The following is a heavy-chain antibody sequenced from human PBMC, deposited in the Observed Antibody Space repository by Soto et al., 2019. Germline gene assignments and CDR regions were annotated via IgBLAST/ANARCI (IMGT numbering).Heavy chain of an antibody. CDR3: ARGEMRSGSYARGRRSIFDY. J-gene: IGHJ4*02. D-gene: IGHD1-26*01. Sequence: ASVKVSCKASGGTFSSYAISWVRQAPGQGLEWMGGIIPIFGTANYAQKFQGRVTITADESTSTAYMELSSLRSEDTAVHYCARGEMRSGSYARGRRSIFDYWGQGTLVTVSS. CDR1: GGTFSSYA. CDR2: IIPIFGTA. V-gene: IGHV1-69*13.